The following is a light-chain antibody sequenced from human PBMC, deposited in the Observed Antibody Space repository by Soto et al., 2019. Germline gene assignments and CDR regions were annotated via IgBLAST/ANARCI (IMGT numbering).Light chain of an antibody. CDR3: CSYAGSSTSWV. CDR2: EGS. CDR1: SSDVGSYNL. Sequence: QSALTQPASVSGSPGQSITISCTGTSSDVGSYNLVSWYQQHPGKAPKLMIYEGSKRPSGVSNCFSGSKSGNTASLTISGLQAEDEADYYCCSYAGSSTSWVFGGGTKLTVL. J-gene: IGLJ3*02. V-gene: IGLV2-23*01.